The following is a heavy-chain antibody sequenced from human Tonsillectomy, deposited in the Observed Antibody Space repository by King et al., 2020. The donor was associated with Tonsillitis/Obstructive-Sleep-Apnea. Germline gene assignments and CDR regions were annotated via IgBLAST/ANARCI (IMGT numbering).Heavy chain of an antibody. D-gene: IGHD3-10*01. V-gene: IGHV1-2*02. J-gene: IGHJ4*02. Sequence: VQLVESGAEVKKPGASVKVSCKASGYTFTGYYMHWVRQAPGQGLEWMGWINPNSGGANYAQKFQGRVTMTRDTSISTAYMELSRLRSDDTAVYYCARDPPGEGESYFDHWGQGTLVTVSS. CDR3: ARDPPGEGESYFDH. CDR2: INPNSGGA. CDR1: GYTFTGYY.